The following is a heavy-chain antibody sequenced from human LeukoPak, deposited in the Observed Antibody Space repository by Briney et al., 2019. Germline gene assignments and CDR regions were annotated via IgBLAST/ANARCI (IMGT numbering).Heavy chain of an antibody. J-gene: IGHJ6*03. CDR1: GYTFTSYA. CDR3: ARGPYCTNGVCYNYYYYYMDV. Sequence: ASVKVSCKASGYTFTSYAMNWVRQAPGQGLEWMGWINTSTGNPTYAQGFTGRFVFSLDTSVSTAYLQISSLKAEDTAVYYCARGPYCTNGVCYNYYYYYMDVWGKGTTVTVSS. CDR2: INTSTGNP. V-gene: IGHV7-4-1*02. D-gene: IGHD2-8*01.